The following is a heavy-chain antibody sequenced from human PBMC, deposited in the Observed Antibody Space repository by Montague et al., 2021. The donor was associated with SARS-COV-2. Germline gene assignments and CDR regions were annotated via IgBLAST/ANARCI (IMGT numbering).Heavy chain of an antibody. Sequence: SETLSLTCAVYGGSFSGYYWSWIRQPPGKGLGWIGEINHSGSTNYNPSLKSRVTISVDTSKNQFSLKLSSVTAADTAVYYCARGPVDDNCSGGSCYSRYYYGMDVWGQGTTVTVSS. J-gene: IGHJ6*02. CDR2: INHSGST. CDR3: ARGPVDDNCSGGSCYSRYYYGMDV. D-gene: IGHD2-15*01. V-gene: IGHV4-34*01. CDR1: GGSFSGYY.